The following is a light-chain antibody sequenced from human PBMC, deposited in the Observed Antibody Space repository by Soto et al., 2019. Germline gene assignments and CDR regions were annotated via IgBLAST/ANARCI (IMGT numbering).Light chain of an antibody. CDR2: KAS. CDR3: QQYNIYSWT. V-gene: IGKV1-5*03. Sequence: DIQMTQSPSTLSASVGDRVTITCWASESISTWLAWYQQKPGKAPNLLIYKASSLESGVPSRFSGSGSGTEFTLTISSLQPDDFATYYCQQYNIYSWTFGQGTKVEIK. CDR1: ESISTW. J-gene: IGKJ1*01.